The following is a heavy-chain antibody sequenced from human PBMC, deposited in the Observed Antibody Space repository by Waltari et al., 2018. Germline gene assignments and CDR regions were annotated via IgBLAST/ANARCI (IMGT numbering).Heavy chain of an antibody. CDR2: IYSGGSIS. J-gene: IGHJ4*02. CDR3: AKGDFDYYDSIGRPDY. D-gene: IGHD3-22*01. Sequence: EVQLLESGGGLVQPGGSLRLSCAASGFTFSSYAMSWVRQAPGKGLEWVSVIYSGGSISYYADSVKGRLTISRDNSKNTLYLQMNSLRAQDTAVYYCAKGDFDYYDSIGRPDYWCQGTLVTVSS. V-gene: IGHV3-23*03. CDR1: GFTFSSYA.